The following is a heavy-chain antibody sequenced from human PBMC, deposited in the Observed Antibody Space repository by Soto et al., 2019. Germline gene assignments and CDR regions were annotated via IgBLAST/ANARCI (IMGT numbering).Heavy chain of an antibody. D-gene: IGHD2-2*01. Sequence: SETLSLTCAVYGGSFSGYYWSWIRQPPGKGLEWIGEINHSGSTNYNPSLKSRVTISVDTSKNQFSLKLSSVTAADTAVYYCARGRIVVVRAARHNWFDPWGQGTLVTVSS. CDR3: ARGRIVVVRAARHNWFDP. CDR1: GGSFSGYY. V-gene: IGHV4-34*01. J-gene: IGHJ5*02. CDR2: INHSGST.